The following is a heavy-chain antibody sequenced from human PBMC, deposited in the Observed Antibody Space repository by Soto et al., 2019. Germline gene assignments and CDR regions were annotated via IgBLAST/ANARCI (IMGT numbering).Heavy chain of an antibody. J-gene: IGHJ4*02. CDR3: SRSLDS. CDR2: INPDGSKK. CDR1: GFSFTSFW. V-gene: IGHV3-7*01. Sequence: GGSLRLSCAASGFSFTSFWRDWVRQAPGKGLEWVANINPDGSKKQYVDSVKGRFTISRDNARNSLYLQMSSLTAEDSALYYCSRSLDSWGQGTRVTVSS.